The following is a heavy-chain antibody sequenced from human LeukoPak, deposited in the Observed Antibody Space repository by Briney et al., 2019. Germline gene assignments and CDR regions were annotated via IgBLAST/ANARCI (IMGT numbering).Heavy chain of an antibody. D-gene: IGHD6-19*01. V-gene: IGHV4-4*07. J-gene: IGHJ4*02. CDR2: LHTSVNT. CDR1: GGSISRYF. CDR3: VRGHSSTWYYFDY. Sequence: SETLSLTCTVSGGSISRYFWSWIRQPAGKGLEWIGRLHTSVNTDYNPSIKSRVTMSADTSNNQFSLQLSSVTAADTAVYYCVRGHSSTWYYFDYWGQGALLTVSS.